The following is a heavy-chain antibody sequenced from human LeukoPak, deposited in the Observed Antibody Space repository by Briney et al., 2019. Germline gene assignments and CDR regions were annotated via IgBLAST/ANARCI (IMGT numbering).Heavy chain of an antibody. V-gene: IGHV3-15*01. D-gene: IGHD2-15*01. Sequence: GGSLRLSCAASGFTFSDAWMTWLRQAPGKGLEWVGRIKSQSVGATQDYAAFVEGRFTISRDDSQNMLFLQMNGLQTEDTGVYYCATEPDGVVAAYYGLDVWGKGTTVTVSA. CDR3: ATEPDGVVAAYYGLDV. J-gene: IGHJ6*04. CDR2: IKSQSVGATQ. CDR1: GFTFSDAW.